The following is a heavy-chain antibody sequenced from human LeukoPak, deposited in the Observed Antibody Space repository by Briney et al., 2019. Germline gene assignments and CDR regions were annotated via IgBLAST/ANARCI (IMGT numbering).Heavy chain of an antibody. Sequence: EASVKVSCKVSGYTLTELSMHWVRQAPGKGLEWMGGFDPEDGETIYAQKFQGRVTMTEDTSTDTAYVELSSLRSEDTAVYYCATDPYYYGSGSNPFFDYWSQGTLVTVSS. CDR2: FDPEDGET. V-gene: IGHV1-24*01. J-gene: IGHJ4*02. CDR1: GYTLTELS. CDR3: ATDPYYYGSGSNPFFDY. D-gene: IGHD3-10*01.